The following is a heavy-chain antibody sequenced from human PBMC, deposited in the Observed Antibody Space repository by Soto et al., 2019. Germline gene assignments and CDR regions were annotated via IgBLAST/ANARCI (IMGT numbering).Heavy chain of an antibody. J-gene: IGHJ3*02. D-gene: IGHD6-13*01. CDR3: AKTIAAALPFGAFDI. V-gene: IGHV3-30*18. Sequence: QVQLVESGGGVVRPGRSLRLSCAASGFTFSSYGMHWVRQAPGKGLEWVAVISYDGSNKYYADSVKGRFTISRDNSKNTLYLQMNSLRAEDTAVYYCAKTIAAALPFGAFDIWGQGTMVTVSS. CDR1: GFTFSSYG. CDR2: ISYDGSNK.